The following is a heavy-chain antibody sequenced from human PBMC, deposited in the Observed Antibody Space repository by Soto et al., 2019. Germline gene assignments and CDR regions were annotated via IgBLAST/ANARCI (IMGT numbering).Heavy chain of an antibody. CDR2: ISYDGSNK. V-gene: IGHV3-30-3*01. J-gene: IGHJ4*02. CDR1: GFTFSSYA. D-gene: IGHD3-22*01. Sequence: GGSLRLSCAASGFTFSSYAMHWVRQAPGKGLEWVAVISYDGSNKYYADSVKGRFTISRDNSKNTLYLQMNSLRAEDTAVYYCARDYYDSSGYVDYWGQGTLVTVSS. CDR3: ARDYYDSSGYVDY.